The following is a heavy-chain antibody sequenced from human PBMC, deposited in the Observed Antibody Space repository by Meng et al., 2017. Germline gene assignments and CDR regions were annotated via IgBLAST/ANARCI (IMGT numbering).Heavy chain of an antibody. CDR3: ASGEKHRPPYDAFDI. V-gene: IGHV1-18*01. D-gene: IGHD7-27*01. CDR1: GYTFTSYG. Sequence: ASVKVSCKASGYTFTSYGISWVRQAPGQGLEWMGWISAYNGNTNYAQKLQGRVTMTTDTSTSTAYMELRSLRSDDTAVYYCASGEKHRPPYDAFDIWGQGTMVTVSS. CDR2: ISAYNGNT. J-gene: IGHJ3*02.